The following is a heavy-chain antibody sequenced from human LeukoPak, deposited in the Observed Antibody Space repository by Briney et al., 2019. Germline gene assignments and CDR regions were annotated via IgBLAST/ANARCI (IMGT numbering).Heavy chain of an antibody. Sequence: SETLSLTCAVYGGSFSGYYWSWIRQPPGKGLEWIGEIDHSGSTNYNPSLKGRVTISVDTSKNQFSLKLSSVTAADTAVYYCARKTFFGQQLSPGIDYWGQGTLVTVSS. V-gene: IGHV4-34*01. CDR1: GGSFSGYY. CDR3: ARKTFFGQQLSPGIDY. J-gene: IGHJ4*02. CDR2: IDHSGST. D-gene: IGHD6-13*01.